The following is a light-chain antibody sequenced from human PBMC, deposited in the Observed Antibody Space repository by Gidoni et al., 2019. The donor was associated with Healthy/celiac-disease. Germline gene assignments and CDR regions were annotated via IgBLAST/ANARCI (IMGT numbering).Light chain of an antibody. V-gene: IGKV1-33*01. CDR2: DAS. CDR1: QDISNY. CDR3: QQYGNLVELT. Sequence: DIQMTQSPSSLSASVGDRVTITCQASQDISNYLNWYQQKPGKAPKLLIYDASNLETGVPSRFSGSGSGTDFTFTISSLQPEDIATYYCQQYGNLVELTFGGGTKVEIK. J-gene: IGKJ4*01.